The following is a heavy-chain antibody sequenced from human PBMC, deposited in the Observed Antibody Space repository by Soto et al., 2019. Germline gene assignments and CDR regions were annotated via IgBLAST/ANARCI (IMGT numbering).Heavy chain of an antibody. Sequence: SETLSLTCTVSGGSVSNGLYYWGWIRQPPGKGLEWIGSVYYTGTTYYNPSLKSRVTISADTSQNQFSLKLSSVTAADMAVYFCARHQFNANAIHFDSWGQGTLVTVSS. CDR1: GGSVSNGLYY. CDR3: ARHQFNANAIHFDS. CDR2: VYYTGTT. J-gene: IGHJ4*02. D-gene: IGHD3-3*01. V-gene: IGHV4-39*01.